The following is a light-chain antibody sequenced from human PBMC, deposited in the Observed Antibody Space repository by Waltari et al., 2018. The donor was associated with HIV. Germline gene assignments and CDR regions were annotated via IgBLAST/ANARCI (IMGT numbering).Light chain of an antibody. CDR1: SRAIGGSNS. V-gene: IGLV2-8*01. CDR2: EVT. Sequence: QSALTQHPSASVSPGQSVNIPCTGTSRAIGGSNSASWYQQNPGKAPKLIIYEVTKRPSGLPKRFSGSKSGNTASLTVSGLQAEDEADYYCVSYAGSNTVIFGGGTKLTVL. J-gene: IGLJ2*01. CDR3: VSYAGSNTVI.